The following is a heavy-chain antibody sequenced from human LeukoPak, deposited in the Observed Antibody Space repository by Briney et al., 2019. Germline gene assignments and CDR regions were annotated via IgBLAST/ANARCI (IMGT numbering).Heavy chain of an antibody. Sequence: SETLSLTCAVSGYSISSGYYWGWIRQPPGKGVEWIGSIYHSGSTYYNPSLKSRVTISVDTSKNQFSLKLSSVTAADTAVYYCARGRGDYSDYWGQGTLVTVSS. V-gene: IGHV4-38-2*01. CDR1: GYSISSGYY. CDR3: ARGRGDYSDY. D-gene: IGHD3-10*01. J-gene: IGHJ4*02. CDR2: IYHSGST.